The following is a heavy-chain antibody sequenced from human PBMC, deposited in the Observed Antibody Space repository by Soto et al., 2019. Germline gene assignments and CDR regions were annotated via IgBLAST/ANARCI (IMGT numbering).Heavy chain of an antibody. Sequence: GGSLRLSFAASGFTFSSDGMHWVPQAPGKGLVWVSLINTDGSSTSYAASVQGQFTISRDNAKNTLYLQMNSLRAADTAVYYCASPIVGVIIGYWGHGTLVTVSS. CDR2: INTDGSST. CDR1: GFTFSSDG. J-gene: IGHJ4*01. CDR3: ASPIVGVIIGY. D-gene: IGHD3-3*01. V-gene: IGHV3-74*01.